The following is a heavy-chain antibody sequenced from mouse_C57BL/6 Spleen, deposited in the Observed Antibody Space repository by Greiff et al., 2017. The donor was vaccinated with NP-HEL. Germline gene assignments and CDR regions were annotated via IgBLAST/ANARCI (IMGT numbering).Heavy chain of an antibody. CDR3: ARSEVGRGFDY. J-gene: IGHJ2*01. D-gene: IGHD4-1*01. CDR2: INPSSGYT. CDR1: GYTFTSYW. V-gene: IGHV1-7*01. Sequence: QVQLQQSGADLAKPGASVKLSCKASGYTFTSYWMHWVKQRPGQGLEWIGYINPSSGYTKYNQKIKDKATLTADKSSSTAYMQLSSLTYEDAAVYYCARSEVGRGFDYWGQGTTLTVSS.